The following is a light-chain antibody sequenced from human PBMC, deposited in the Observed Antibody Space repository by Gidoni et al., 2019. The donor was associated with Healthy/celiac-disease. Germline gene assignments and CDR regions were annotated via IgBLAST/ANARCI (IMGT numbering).Light chain of an antibody. V-gene: IGLV2-14*01. CDR2: DVS. J-gene: IGLJ2*01. Sequence: QSALTQPASVSGSPGQSITISCTGTISDVGGYNYVSWYQQHQGKAPKLMIYDVSNRPSGVSNRFSGSKSGNTASLTISGLQAEDEADYYCSSYTSSSTLVFGGGTKLTVL. CDR1: ISDVGGYNY. CDR3: SSYTSSSTLV.